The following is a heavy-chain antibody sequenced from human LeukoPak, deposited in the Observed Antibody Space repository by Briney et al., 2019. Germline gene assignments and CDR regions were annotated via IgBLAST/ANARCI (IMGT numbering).Heavy chain of an antibody. V-gene: IGHV4-59*12. J-gene: IGHJ4*02. CDR3: ARGPDYSDSSGYFKY. CDR1: GGSISSYY. Sequence: SETLSLTCTVSGGSISSYYWSWIRQPPGKGLEWIGYIYYSGATNYNPSLKSRVTILLDTSKNQFSLILSSLTAADTAVYYCARGPDYSDSSGYFKYWGQGTLLSVSS. CDR2: IYYSGAT. D-gene: IGHD3-22*01.